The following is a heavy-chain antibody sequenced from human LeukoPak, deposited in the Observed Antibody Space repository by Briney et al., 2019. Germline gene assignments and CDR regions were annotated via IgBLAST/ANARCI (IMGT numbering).Heavy chain of an antibody. Sequence: GGPLRLSCAASGFTFSSYSMNWVRQAPGKGLEWVSYISSSSSTIYYADSVKGRLTISRDNAKNSLYLQMNSLRAEDTAVYYCARDLKAIVRSEDYYDSSGYYYSYGYWGQGTLVTVSS. CDR3: ARDLKAIVRSEDYYDSSGYYYSYGY. CDR1: GFTFSSYS. V-gene: IGHV3-48*01. D-gene: IGHD3-22*01. CDR2: ISSSSSTI. J-gene: IGHJ4*02.